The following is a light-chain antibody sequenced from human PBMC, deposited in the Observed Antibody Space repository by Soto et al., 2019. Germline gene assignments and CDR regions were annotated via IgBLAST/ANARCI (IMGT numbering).Light chain of an antibody. Sequence: DIQMTQSPSSLSASIGDRVTITCQASQDISNYLNWYQQKPGKAPKLLISDASNLETGVPSRFSGSASGTDFTFTISRLEAEDSAVYYCQHYGSSPPYTFGQGTKLKIK. J-gene: IGKJ2*01. CDR3: QHYGSSPPYT. V-gene: IGKV1-33*01. CDR1: QDISNY. CDR2: DAS.